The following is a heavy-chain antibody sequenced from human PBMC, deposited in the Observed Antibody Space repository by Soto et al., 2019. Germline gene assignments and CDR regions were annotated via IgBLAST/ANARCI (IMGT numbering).Heavy chain of an antibody. D-gene: IGHD3-16*01. CDR1: GDSVSNNIAA. J-gene: IGHJ3*01. CDR2: TFYRSKWYN. Sequence: SQTLSLTCAISGDSVSNNIAAWNWIRQSPSRGLEWLGRTFYRSKWYNDYAVSVKGQVTINPDTSKNQFSLELNSVTPEDTAVFFCARGIWGTYDYGAFDVWGQGTMVTVSS. CDR3: ARGIWGTYDYGAFDV. V-gene: IGHV6-1*01.